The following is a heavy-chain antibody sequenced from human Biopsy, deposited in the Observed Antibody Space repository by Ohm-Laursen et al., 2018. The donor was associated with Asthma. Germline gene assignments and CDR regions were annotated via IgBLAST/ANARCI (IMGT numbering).Heavy chain of an antibody. CDR2: IKHDGSEK. J-gene: IGHJ1*01. D-gene: IGHD3-3*01. Sequence: SLRLSCAAVGFTFGDYWMSWVRQVPGQGLEWVANIKHDGSEKNHVDSLKGRFTISRDNAKNLLFLQMNSLRAEDTAVYYCARTFHFWSPYHAEHYQLWGQGTLVTVFS. V-gene: IGHV3-7*01. CDR3: ARTFHFWSPYHAEHYQL. CDR1: GFTFGDYW.